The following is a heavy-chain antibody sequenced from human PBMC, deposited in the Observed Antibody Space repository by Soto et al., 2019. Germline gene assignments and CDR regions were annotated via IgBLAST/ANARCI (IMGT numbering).Heavy chain of an antibody. J-gene: IGHJ4*02. Sequence: SETLSLTCAVSGYSISSGYYWGWIRQPPGKGLEWIGSIYHSGNTYYNPSLKSRVSISVDTSKNQFSLRLSSVTAADTAMYYCARRHSSSWYGLDYWGQGTLVTVSS. CDR2: IYHSGNT. V-gene: IGHV4-38-2*01. CDR3: ARRHSSSWYGLDY. D-gene: IGHD6-13*01. CDR1: GYSISSGYY.